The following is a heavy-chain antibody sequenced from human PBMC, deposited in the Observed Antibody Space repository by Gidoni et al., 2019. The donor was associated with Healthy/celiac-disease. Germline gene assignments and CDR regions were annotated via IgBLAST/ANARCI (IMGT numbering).Heavy chain of an antibody. V-gene: IGHV1-8*01. CDR3: ARRGWYYDILTGYPYYYGMDV. D-gene: IGHD3-9*01. CDR2: MNPNSSNT. Sequence: QVQLVQSGAEVKKPGASVKVSCKASGYTFTSYDIHWVRQATGQGLEWMGWMNPNSSNTGYAQKFQGRVTMTRNTSISTAYMELSSLRSEDTAVYYCARRGWYYDILTGYPYYYGMDVWGQGTTVTVSS. CDR1: GYTFTSYD. J-gene: IGHJ6*02.